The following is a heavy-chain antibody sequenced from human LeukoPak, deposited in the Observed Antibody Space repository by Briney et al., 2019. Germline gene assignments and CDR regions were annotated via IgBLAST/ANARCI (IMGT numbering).Heavy chain of an antibody. Sequence: SETLSLTCTVSGGSISSSSYYWGWIRQPPGKGLEWIGSIYYSGSTYYNPSLQSRVTISVDTSKNQFSLKLSSVTAADTAVYYCARDTSSIAAPEYWGKGTLVTVSS. J-gene: IGHJ4*02. V-gene: IGHV4-39*07. CDR3: ARDTSSIAAPEY. CDR2: IYYSGST. CDR1: GGSISSSSYY. D-gene: IGHD6-6*01.